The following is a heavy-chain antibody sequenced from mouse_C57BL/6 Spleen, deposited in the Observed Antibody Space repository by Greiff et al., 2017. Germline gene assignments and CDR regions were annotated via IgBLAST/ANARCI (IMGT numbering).Heavy chain of an antibody. J-gene: IGHJ1*03. CDR3: ARDCGSSYGGYFDV. V-gene: IGHV1-64*01. CDR2: IHPNSGST. D-gene: IGHD1-1*01. CDR1: GYTFTSYW. Sequence: QVQLQQPGAELVKPGASVKLSCKASGYTFTSYWMHWVKQRPGQGLEWIGMIHPNSGSTYYNEKFKSKATLTVDKSSSTAYMQLSSLTSEDSAVYYCARDCGSSYGGYFDVWGKGTTVTVSS.